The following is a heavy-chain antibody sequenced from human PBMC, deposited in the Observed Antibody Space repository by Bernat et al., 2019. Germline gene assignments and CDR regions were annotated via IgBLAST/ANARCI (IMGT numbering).Heavy chain of an antibody. V-gene: IGHV3-33*08. CDR3: ASGAQGSGWEYYYYYGMDV. Sequence: VQLVESGGGVVRPGGSLRLSCAASGFTFDDYGMHWVRQAPGKGLEWVAVIWYDGSNKYYADSVKGRFTISRDNSKNTLYLQMNSLRAEDTAVYYCASGAQGSGWEYYYYYGMDVWGQGTTVTVSS. J-gene: IGHJ6*02. CDR2: IWYDGSNK. CDR1: GFTFDDYG. D-gene: IGHD6-19*01.